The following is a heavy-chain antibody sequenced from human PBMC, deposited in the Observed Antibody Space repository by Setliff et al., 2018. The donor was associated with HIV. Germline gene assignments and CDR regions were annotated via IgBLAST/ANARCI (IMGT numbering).Heavy chain of an antibody. CDR2: IKSKENGETI. J-gene: IGHJ3*02. V-gene: IGHV3-15*01. Sequence: GGSLRLSCAASGMSFSNAWMSWVRQVPGKGLEWLGRIKSKENGETIDYGAPVKGRVTISRDDSKNTLYLQMNSLRVDDTAVYYCAREGRRLPFNDAFDIWGHGTMVTVSS. CDR3: AREGRRLPFNDAFDI. D-gene: IGHD6-25*01. CDR1: GMSFSNAW.